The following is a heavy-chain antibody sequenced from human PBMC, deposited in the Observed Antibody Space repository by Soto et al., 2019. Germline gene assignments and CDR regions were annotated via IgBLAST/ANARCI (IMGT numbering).Heavy chain of an antibody. CDR2: ISTFNGNT. D-gene: IGHD3-10*01. Sequence: ASVKVSCKASGYTFITYGLGWVRQAPGQGFEWMGWISTFNGNTNYAQKFQGRVTMTTDTSTSTAYMELRSLGSDDTAVYYCARGGEKFDYWGQGALVTVSS. V-gene: IGHV1-18*01. J-gene: IGHJ4*02. CDR1: GYTFITYG. CDR3: ARGGEKFDY.